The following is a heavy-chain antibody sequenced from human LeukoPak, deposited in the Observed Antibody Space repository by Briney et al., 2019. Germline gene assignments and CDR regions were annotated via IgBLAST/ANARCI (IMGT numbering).Heavy chain of an antibody. CDR3: AKCISIVGGYYHYYYMDV. V-gene: IGHV3-23*01. D-gene: IGHD3-3*01. Sequence: PGGSLRLSCAASGFMFSTYDMSWVRQAPGKGLEWVSTIIGSSIYYADSVKGRFTISRDNSKNTLYLQMNNLRAEDTALYYCAKCISIVGGYYHYYYMDVWGKGTTVTVSS. J-gene: IGHJ6*03. CDR1: GFMFSTYD. CDR2: IIGSSI.